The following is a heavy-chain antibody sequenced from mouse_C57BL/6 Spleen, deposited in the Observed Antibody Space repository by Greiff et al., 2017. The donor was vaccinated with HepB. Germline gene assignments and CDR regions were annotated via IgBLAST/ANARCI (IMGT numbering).Heavy chain of an antibody. Sequence: QVQLQQSGAELMKPGASVKLSCKATGYTFTGYWIEWVKQRPGHGLEWIGEILPGSGSTNYNEKFKGKATFTADTSYNTAYMQLSSLTTEDSAIYYCARYGYGSSYGWYFDVWGTGTTVTVSS. D-gene: IGHD1-1*01. CDR1: GYTFTGYW. V-gene: IGHV1-9*01. CDR3: ARYGYGSSYGWYFDV. CDR2: ILPGSGST. J-gene: IGHJ1*03.